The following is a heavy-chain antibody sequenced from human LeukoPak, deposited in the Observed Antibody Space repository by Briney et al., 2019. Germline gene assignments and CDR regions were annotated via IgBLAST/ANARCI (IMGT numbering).Heavy chain of an antibody. Sequence: GGSLRLSCAASGFTFSSYWMSWVRQAPGRGLEWVANIKQDGSEKYYVDSVKGRFTISRDNAKNSLYLQMNSLRVEDTAVYYCARDGVPGGRDVWGQGTTVTVS. CDR1: GFTFSSYW. D-gene: IGHD3-16*01. J-gene: IGHJ6*02. CDR3: ARDGVPGGRDV. V-gene: IGHV3-7*01. CDR2: IKQDGSEK.